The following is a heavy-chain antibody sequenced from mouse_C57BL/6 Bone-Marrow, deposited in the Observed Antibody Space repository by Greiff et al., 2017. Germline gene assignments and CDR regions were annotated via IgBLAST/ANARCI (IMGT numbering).Heavy chain of an antibody. J-gene: IGHJ4*01. D-gene: IGHD2-3*01. CDR3: ARGYYLNYYAMDY. V-gene: IGHV2-6*03. Sequence: VKLMESGPGLVAPSQSLSITCTVSGFSLTSYGVHWVRQPPGKGLQWLVVIWSDGSTTYNSALKSRLSISKDNSKSQVFLKMNSLQTDDTAMYYCARGYYLNYYAMDYWGQGTSVTVSS. CDR1: GFSLTSYG. CDR2: IWSDGST.